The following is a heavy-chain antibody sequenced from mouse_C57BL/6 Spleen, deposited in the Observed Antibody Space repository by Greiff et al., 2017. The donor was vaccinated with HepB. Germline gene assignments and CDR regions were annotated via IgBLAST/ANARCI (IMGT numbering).Heavy chain of an antibody. CDR3: ARGVDGSRAMDY. CDR2: IDPSDSET. V-gene: IGHV1-52*01. CDR1: GYTFTSYW. Sequence: VQLQQPGAELVRPGSSVKLSCKASGYTFTSYWMHWVKQRPIQGLEWIGNIDPSDSETHYNQKFKDKATLTVDKSSSTAYMQLSSLTSEDSAVYYCARGVDGSRAMDYWGQGTSVTVSS. J-gene: IGHJ4*01. D-gene: IGHD2-3*01.